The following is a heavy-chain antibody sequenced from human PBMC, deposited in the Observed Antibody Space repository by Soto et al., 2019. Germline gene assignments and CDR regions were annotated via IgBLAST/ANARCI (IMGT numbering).Heavy chain of an antibody. CDR2: IYYSGRT. J-gene: IGHJ4*02. V-gene: IGHV4-30-4*01. D-gene: IGHD1-26*01. CDR1: GGSISSDYYY. CDR3: ARGGALADFYFDS. Sequence: QVPLQESGPGLVKPSETLSLTCTVSGGSISSDYYYWSWIRQPPGRGLEWIGYIYYSGRTYYNPSLKSRLIISVDTSKNQFSLGLSSVTAADTAVYYCARGGALADFYFDSWGQGILFSVSS.